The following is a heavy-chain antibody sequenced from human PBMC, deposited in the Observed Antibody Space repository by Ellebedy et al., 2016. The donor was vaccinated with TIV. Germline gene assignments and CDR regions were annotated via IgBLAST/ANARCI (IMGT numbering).Heavy chain of an antibody. J-gene: IGHJ4*02. CDR3: ATITIFGVVRYYFDY. CDR1: GYTLTELS. V-gene: IGHV1-24*01. D-gene: IGHD3-3*01. CDR2: FDPEDGET. Sequence: ASVKVSXKVSGYTLTELSMHWVRQAPGKGLEWMGGFDPEDGETIYAQKFQGRVTMTEDTSTDTAYMELSSLRSEDTAVYYCATITIFGVVRYYFDYWGQGTLVTVSS.